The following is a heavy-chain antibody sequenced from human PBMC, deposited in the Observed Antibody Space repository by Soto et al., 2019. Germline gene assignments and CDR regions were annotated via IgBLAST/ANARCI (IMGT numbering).Heavy chain of an antibody. V-gene: IGHV4-34*01. J-gene: IGHJ4*02. CDR1: GGSFSGYY. CDR2: INHSGST. Sequence: SETLSLTCAVYGGSFSGYYWSWIRQPPGKGLEWIGEINHSGSTNYNPSLKSRVTISVDTSKNQFSLKLSSVTAADTAVYYCARTVMWSLAKLPFDYWGQGTLVTVSS. D-gene: IGHD1-7*01. CDR3: ARTVMWSLAKLPFDY.